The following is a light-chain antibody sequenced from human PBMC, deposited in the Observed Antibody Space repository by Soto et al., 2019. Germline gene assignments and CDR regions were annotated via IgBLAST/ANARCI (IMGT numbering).Light chain of an antibody. J-gene: IGLJ2*01. CDR2: GNN. CDR1: SSNFGAGYD. CDR3: QSYDSSLSGWV. Sequence: QSVLTQPPSMSGAPGQRVTISCTGSSSNFGAGYDVHWYQHLPGTAPKLLIYGNNNRPSGVPDRFSGSKSGTSASLAITWLQAEDEADYYCQSYDSSLSGWVFGGGTKLTVL. V-gene: IGLV1-40*01.